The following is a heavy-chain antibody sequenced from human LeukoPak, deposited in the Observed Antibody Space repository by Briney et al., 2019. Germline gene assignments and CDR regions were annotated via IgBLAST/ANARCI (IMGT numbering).Heavy chain of an antibody. CDR2: INPNRGGT. V-gene: IGHV1-2*02. Sequence: ASVKVSCKASGYTFTGYYIHWVRQVPGQGLEWMGWINPNRGGTNYAQKFQGRVIMTRDTSISTAYMELNRLRSDDTAVYYCARVERNWSGYYAKVYYFDYWGQGTLVTVSS. J-gene: IGHJ4*02. D-gene: IGHD3-3*01. CDR3: ARVERNWSGYYAKVYYFDY. CDR1: GYTFTGYY.